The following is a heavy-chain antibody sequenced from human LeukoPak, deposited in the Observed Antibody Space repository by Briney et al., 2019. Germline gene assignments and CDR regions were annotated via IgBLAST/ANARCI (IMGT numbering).Heavy chain of an antibody. V-gene: IGHV3-23*01. D-gene: IGHD6-13*01. CDR3: AKDPGLGSSWYYFDY. Sequence: GGSLRLSCAASGFTFDDYAMYWVRQAPGKGLEWVSGISGSGGSTYYADSVKGRFTISRDNSKNTLYLQMNSLRAEDTAVYYCAKDPGLGSSWYYFDYWGQGTLVTVSS. CDR2: ISGSGGST. J-gene: IGHJ4*02. CDR1: GFTFDDYA.